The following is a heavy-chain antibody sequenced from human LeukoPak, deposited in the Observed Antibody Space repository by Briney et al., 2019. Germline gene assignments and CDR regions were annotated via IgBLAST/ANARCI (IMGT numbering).Heavy chain of an antibody. CDR1: GGSISSYY. CDR2: IYYSGST. Sequence: ASETLSLTCTVSGGSISSYYWSWIRQPPGKGLEWIGYIYYSGSTNYNPSLKSRVTISVDTSKNQFSLKLSSVTAADTAVYYCARAMNYYDSSGYYLKNYYYYYMDVWGKGTTVTISS. J-gene: IGHJ6*03. V-gene: IGHV4-59*01. D-gene: IGHD3-22*01. CDR3: ARAMNYYDSSGYYLKNYYYYYMDV.